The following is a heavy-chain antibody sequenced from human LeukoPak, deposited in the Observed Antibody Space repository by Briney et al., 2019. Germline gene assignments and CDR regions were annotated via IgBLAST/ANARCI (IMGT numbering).Heavy chain of an antibody. CDR3: ARDPDYGDPY. Sequence: GGSLRLSCTVSGFTLTDHYMSWYRQSPERSLEWISWITSSGTTTDYADSVKGRFTISRDNRKNSVYLQMSSLRADDTAVYYCARDPDYGDPYWGQGTLVTVSS. J-gene: IGHJ4*02. D-gene: IGHD4-17*01. CDR1: GFTLTDHY. CDR2: ITSSGTTT. V-gene: IGHV3-11*01.